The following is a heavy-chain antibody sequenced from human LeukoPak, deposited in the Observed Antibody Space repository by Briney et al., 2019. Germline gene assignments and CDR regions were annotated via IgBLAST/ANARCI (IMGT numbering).Heavy chain of an antibody. CDR3: ARTRLDYYDSSGYYSGPSAFYFDY. V-gene: IGHV4-39*01. CDR1: GGSISSSSYY. Sequence: PSETLSLTCTVSGGSISSSSYYWGWIRQPPGKGLEWIGSIYYSGSTYFNPSLKSRVTISVDTSKNQFSLKLSSVTAADTAVYYCARTRLDYYDSSGYYSGPSAFYFDYWGQGTLVTVSS. CDR2: IYYSGST. D-gene: IGHD3-22*01. J-gene: IGHJ4*02.